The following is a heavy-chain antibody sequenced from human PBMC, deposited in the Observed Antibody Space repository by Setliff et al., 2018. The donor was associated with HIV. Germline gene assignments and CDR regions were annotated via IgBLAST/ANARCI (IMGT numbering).Heavy chain of an antibody. CDR3: ACGAVAGTDYYYYYYMDV. Sequence: PSETLSLTCTVSGGSISSSSYYWGWIRQPPGKGLEWIGSIYYSGSTYYNPSLKSRVTISVDTSKNQFSLKLSSVTAADTAVYYCACGAVAGTDYYYYYYMDVWGKGTTVTVSS. CDR2: IYYSGST. D-gene: IGHD6-13*01. CDR1: GGSISSSSYY. V-gene: IGHV4-39*01. J-gene: IGHJ6*03.